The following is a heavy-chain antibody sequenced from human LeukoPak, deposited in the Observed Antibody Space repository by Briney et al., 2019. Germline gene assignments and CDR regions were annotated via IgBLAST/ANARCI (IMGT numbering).Heavy chain of an antibody. V-gene: IGHV1-2*02. CDR1: GYTFSGCY. CDR3: AREAETTLNWFDP. D-gene: IGHD1-1*01. Sequence: ASVKVSCKASGYTFSGCYMHWVRQAPGQGLEWMGWINPNSGGTKYAQKFQGRVTMTRDTSISTAYMELSRLRSDDTAVYYCAREAETTLNWFDPWGQGTLVTVSS. J-gene: IGHJ5*02. CDR2: INPNSGGT.